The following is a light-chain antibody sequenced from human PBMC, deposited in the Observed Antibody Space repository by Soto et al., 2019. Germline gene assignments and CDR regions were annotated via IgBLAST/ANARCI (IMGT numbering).Light chain of an antibody. CDR3: QQYNSWPIT. CDR1: QNINSD. J-gene: IGKJ5*01. CDR2: GAS. Sequence: EIVMTHSPATLAVSQCESAALSARACQNINSDLAWYVQKPGQAPRRVIYGASTWGTDVPPRFTGSGSGTEFTLTISGLQSEDFAVYYCQQYNSWPITFGQGTRLEIK. V-gene: IGKV3D-15*01.